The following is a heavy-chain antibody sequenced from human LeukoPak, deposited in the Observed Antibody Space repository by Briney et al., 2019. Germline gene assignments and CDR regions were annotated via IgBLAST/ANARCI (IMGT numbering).Heavy chain of an antibody. Sequence: PSETLSLTCTVSGYSISSGYYWGWIRQPPGKGLEWIGSIYHSGSTYYNPSLKSRVTISVDTSKNQFSLKLSSVTAADTAVYYCARGMATIKGEFDYWGQGTLVTVSS. V-gene: IGHV4-38-2*02. CDR2: IYHSGST. CDR1: GYSISSGYY. CDR3: ARGMATIKGEFDY. D-gene: IGHD5-24*01. J-gene: IGHJ4*02.